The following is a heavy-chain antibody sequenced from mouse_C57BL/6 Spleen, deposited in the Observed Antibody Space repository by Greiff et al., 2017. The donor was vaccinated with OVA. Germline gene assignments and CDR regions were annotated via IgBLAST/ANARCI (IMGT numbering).Heavy chain of an antibody. Sequence: EVQLQESGGDLVKPGGSLKLSCAASGFTFSSYGMSWVRQTPDKRLEWVATISSGGSYTYYPDSVKGRFTISRDNAKNTLYLQMSSLKSEDTAMYYCARHLTTVVARDDYYAMDYWGQGTSVTVSS. CDR1: GFTFSSYG. V-gene: IGHV5-6*01. J-gene: IGHJ4*01. D-gene: IGHD1-1*01. CDR3: ARHLTTVVARDDYYAMDY. CDR2: ISSGGSYT.